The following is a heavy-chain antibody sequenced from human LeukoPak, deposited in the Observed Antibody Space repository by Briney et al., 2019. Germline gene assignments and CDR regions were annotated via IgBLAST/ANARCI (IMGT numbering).Heavy chain of an antibody. CDR2: IYYSGST. V-gene: IGHV4-39*07. CDR1: GGSISSSSPY. J-gene: IGHJ4*02. Sequence: PSETLSLTCTVSGGSISSSSPYWGWIRQPPGKGLEWIGSIYYSGSTYYNPSLKSRVTISVDTSKNQFSLKLSSVTAADTAVYYCARGGHNWGLPFDYWGQGTLVTVSS. CDR3: ARGGHNWGLPFDY. D-gene: IGHD7-27*01.